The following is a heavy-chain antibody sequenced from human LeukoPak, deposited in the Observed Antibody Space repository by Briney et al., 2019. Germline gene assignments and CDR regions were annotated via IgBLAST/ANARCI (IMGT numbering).Heavy chain of an antibody. J-gene: IGHJ5*02. CDR2: INPSGGST. V-gene: IGHV1-46*01. D-gene: IGHD3-10*01. Sequence: ASVKVSCKASGYTFTSYYMHWVRQAPGQGLEWMGIINPSGGSTSYALKFQGRVTMTRDTSTSTVYMELSSLRSEDTAVYYCARDFGQTLGGFDPWGQGTLVTVSS. CDR3: ARDFGQTLGGFDP. CDR1: GYTFTSYY.